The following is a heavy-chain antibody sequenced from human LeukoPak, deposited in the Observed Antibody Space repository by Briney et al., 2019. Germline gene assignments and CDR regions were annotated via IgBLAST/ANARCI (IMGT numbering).Heavy chain of an antibody. CDR3: ARGGYSGYDFVGSFDY. Sequence: SETLSLTCTVSGGSISSHCWSWIRQPPGKGLEWIGYIYYSGSTNYNPSLKSRVTISVDTSKNQFSLKLSSVTAADTAVYYCARGGYSGYDFVGSFDYWGQGTLVAVSS. V-gene: IGHV4-59*11. D-gene: IGHD5-12*01. J-gene: IGHJ4*02. CDR1: GGSISSHC. CDR2: IYYSGST.